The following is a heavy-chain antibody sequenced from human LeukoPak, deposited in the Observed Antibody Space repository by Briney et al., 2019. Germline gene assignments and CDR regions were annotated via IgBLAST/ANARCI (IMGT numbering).Heavy chain of an antibody. CDR2: ITGSGGST. J-gene: IGHJ4*02. CDR3: AKASSPYSSSWYPYYFDY. V-gene: IGHV3-23*01. CDR1: GFTFSSYA. D-gene: IGHD6-13*01. Sequence: GGSLRLSCAASGFTFSSYAMNWVRQAPGKGLEWASTITGSGGSTYYADSVKGRFTISRDNSKNTLYLQMNSLRAEDTAVYYCAKASSPYSSSWYPYYFDYWGQGTLVTVSS.